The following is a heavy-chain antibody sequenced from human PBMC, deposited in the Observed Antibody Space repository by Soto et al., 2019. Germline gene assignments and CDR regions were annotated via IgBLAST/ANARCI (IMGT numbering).Heavy chain of an antibody. CDR2: IYHSGST. Sequence: PSETLSLTCAVSGGSISSSNWWSWVRQPPGKGLEWIGEIYHSGSTNYNPSLKSRVTISVDKSKNQFSLKLSSVTAADTGVYYCARRDYDSSGYYKIDYWGQGTLVTVSS. CDR1: GGSISSSNW. V-gene: IGHV4-4*02. J-gene: IGHJ4*02. CDR3: ARRDYDSSGYYKIDY. D-gene: IGHD3-22*01.